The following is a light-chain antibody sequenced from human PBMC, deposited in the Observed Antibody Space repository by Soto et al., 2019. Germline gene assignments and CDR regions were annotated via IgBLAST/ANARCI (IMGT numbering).Light chain of an antibody. V-gene: IGKV1-8*01. J-gene: IGKJ1*01. CDR1: QGISSY. CDR2: AAS. CDR3: QQYYSYSWT. Sequence: AIRMTQSPSSFSASTGDRVTITCRASQGISSYLAWYQQKPGQAPKLLIYAASTFQSGVPSRFSGSGSGTDFTLTIRCLQSEDFATYYCQQYYSYSWTFGQGTKVEIK.